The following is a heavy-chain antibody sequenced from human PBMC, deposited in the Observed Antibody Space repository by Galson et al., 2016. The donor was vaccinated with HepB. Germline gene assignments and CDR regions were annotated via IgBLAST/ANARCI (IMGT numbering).Heavy chain of an antibody. Sequence: SVKVSCKASGYTFTNFGISWVRQAPGQGLERMGWISANRGDKNFAQKFEGRVTLTTDTSTSTAYMELRSLTFEDTAVYYCVSDDSNYSWGISRPFSFWGQGTLVTVSS. J-gene: IGHJ4*02. CDR1: GYTFTNFG. CDR3: VSDDSNYSWGISRPFSF. V-gene: IGHV1-18*01. CDR2: ISANRGDK. D-gene: IGHD3-16*02.